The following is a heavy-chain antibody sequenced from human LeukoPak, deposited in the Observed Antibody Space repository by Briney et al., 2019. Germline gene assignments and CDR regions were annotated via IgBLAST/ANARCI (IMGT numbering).Heavy chain of an antibody. J-gene: IGHJ5*02. Sequence: PSQTLSLTCTVSGGSISNGGYFWNWIRQHPEKGLEWIGYIYYGGSTYYNPSLRSRATISVDTSKNQLSLKLDSVTAADTAVYYCARDGAQSGFDTGWFDPWGQGTRVIVSS. D-gene: IGHD5-18*01. CDR3: ARDGAQSGFDTGWFDP. V-gene: IGHV4-31*03. CDR2: IYYGGST. CDR1: GGSISNGGYF.